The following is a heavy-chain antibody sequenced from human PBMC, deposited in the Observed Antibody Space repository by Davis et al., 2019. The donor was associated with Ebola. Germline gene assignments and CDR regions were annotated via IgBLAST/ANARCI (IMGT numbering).Heavy chain of an antibody. V-gene: IGHV1-2*06. Sequence: ASVKVSCKASGYTFAYYAMNWVRQAPGQGLEWMGRIISNSGGTNYAQKFQGRVTVTRDTSISTVYMELSSLRYDDTADYYCARGHNYAHEYWGQGTLVTVSS. CDR2: IISNSGGT. J-gene: IGHJ4*02. CDR1: GYTFAYYA. D-gene: IGHD4-11*01. CDR3: ARGHNYAHEY.